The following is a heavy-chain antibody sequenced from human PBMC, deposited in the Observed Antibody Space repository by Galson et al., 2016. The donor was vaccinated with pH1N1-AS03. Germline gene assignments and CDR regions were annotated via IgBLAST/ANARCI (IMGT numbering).Heavy chain of an antibody. Sequence: SLKLSCTASGFTFSDFDMHWVRQVSRKGLEWVSGIGSAGDTYNAASVKGRFTISRENAKNSLYLQMRSVTAGDTAVYYCARDPHGLDVWGQGTAVTVSS. CDR1: GFTFSDFD. V-gene: IGHV3-13*01. CDR3: ARDPHGLDV. J-gene: IGHJ6*02. CDR2: IGSAGDT.